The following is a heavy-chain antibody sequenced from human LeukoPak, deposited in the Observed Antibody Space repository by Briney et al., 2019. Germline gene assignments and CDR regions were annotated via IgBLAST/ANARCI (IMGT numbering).Heavy chain of an antibody. V-gene: IGHV1-69*04. CDR2: VVPMFGIR. CDR1: GGTFNNYA. CDR3: ATEPSRSYSFDHLDF. D-gene: IGHD5-12*01. Sequence: SVKVSCKSSGGTFNNYAISWVRQATGQRLEWMGRVVPMFGIRNYPQTFRGRVNITADKATNTVYMELRSLRAEDTAIYYCATEPSRSYSFDHLDFWGLGTPVTVSS. J-gene: IGHJ4*02.